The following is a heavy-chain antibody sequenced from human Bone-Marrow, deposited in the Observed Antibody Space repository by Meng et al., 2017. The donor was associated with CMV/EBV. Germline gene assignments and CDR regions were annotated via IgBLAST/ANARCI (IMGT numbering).Heavy chain of an antibody. Sequence: ASVKVSCKASGYTFTSYGISWVRQAPGQGLEWMGWINPNSGGTNYAQKFQGRVTMTRDTSISTAYMELSRLRSDDTAVYYCARGHKRSGTTVTTPDYWGPGTLVTCSS. CDR1: GYTFTSYG. D-gene: IGHD4-17*01. CDR2: INPNSGGT. J-gene: IGHJ4*02. CDR3: ARGHKRSGTTVTTPDY. V-gene: IGHV1-2*02.